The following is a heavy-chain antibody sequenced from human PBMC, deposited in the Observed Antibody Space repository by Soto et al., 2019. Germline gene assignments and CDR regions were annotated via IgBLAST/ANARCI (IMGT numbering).Heavy chain of an antibody. J-gene: IGHJ6*02. CDR3: ASDKGPNTYYYGMDV. CDR2: IYYSGST. CDR1: GGSISSGDYY. Sequence: QVQLQESGPGLVKPSQTLSLTCTVSGGSISSGDYYWSWIRQPPGKGLEWIGYIYYSGSTYYNPSLKSRVTISVDTSKNQFSLKLSSVTAADTAVYYWASDKGPNTYYYGMDVWGQGTTVTVSS. V-gene: IGHV4-30-4*01.